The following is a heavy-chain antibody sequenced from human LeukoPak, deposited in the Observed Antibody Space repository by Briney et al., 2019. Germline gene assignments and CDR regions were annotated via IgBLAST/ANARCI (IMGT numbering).Heavy chain of an antibody. Sequence: ASVKVSCKASGGTFSSYAISWVRQAPGQGLEWMGWISAYNGNTNYAQKLQGRVTMTTDTSTSTAYMELRSLRSDDTAVYYCARCFYSSSWYYFDYWGQGTLVTVSS. J-gene: IGHJ4*02. CDR1: GGTFSSYA. V-gene: IGHV1-18*01. D-gene: IGHD6-13*01. CDR3: ARCFYSSSWYYFDY. CDR2: ISAYNGNT.